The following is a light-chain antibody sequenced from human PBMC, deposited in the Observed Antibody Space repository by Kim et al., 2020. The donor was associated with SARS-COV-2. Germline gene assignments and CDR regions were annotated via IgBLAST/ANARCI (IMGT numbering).Light chain of an antibody. CDR1: QSVSSSY. V-gene: IGKV3-20*01. J-gene: IGKJ4*01. CDR2: GDS. Sequence: PGERATLSCRASQSVSSSYLAWYQQKPGQAPRLLIYGDSNRATGIPARFSGSGSGTDFTLTISRLEPEDFAVYYCQHYGRSPPLTFGGGTKVDIK. CDR3: QHYGRSPPLT.